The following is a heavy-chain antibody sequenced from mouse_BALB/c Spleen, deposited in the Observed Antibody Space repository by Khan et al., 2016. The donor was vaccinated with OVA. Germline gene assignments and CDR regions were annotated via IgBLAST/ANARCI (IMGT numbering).Heavy chain of an antibody. CDR3: GRAGDGGFAY. Sequence: EVELVESGGGLVKPGGSLKLSCAASGFTFSDYYMYWVRQTPDKRLEWVATISDGGSSTSYPDSMEGRFTISRDNAKSTLYLQLRRLKSEETTMDYGGRAGDGGFAYWGQGTLVTVSA. CDR1: GFTFSDYY. D-gene: IGHD2-3*01. J-gene: IGHJ3*01. V-gene: IGHV5-4*02. CDR2: ISDGGSST.